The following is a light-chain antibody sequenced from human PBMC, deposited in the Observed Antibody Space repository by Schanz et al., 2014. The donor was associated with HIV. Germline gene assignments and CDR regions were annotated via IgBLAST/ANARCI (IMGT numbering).Light chain of an antibody. J-gene: IGKJ1*01. Sequence: DIQMTQSPSSLSASVGDRVTITCRASQGISNYLAWYQQKSGKVPKLLIYAAATLQSGVPSRFSGSRSGTDFTLTISSLQPEDVATYYCQKYNSAPRTFGQGTKVEIK. CDR3: QKYNSAPRT. CDR1: QGISNY. V-gene: IGKV1-27*01. CDR2: AAA.